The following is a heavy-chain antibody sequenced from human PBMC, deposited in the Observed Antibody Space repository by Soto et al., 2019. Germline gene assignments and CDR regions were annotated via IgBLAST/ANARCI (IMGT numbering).Heavy chain of an antibody. CDR1: GFTFSSYA. CDR3: AKDRLITMAAIDTAFDY. CDR2: ITHSGGRT. V-gene: IGHV3-23*01. Sequence: GGSLRLSCAVSGFTFSSYAMSWVRQAPGKGLEWVSTITHSGGRTYYADSVKGRFTISRDNSKNTLYLQMNSLRAEDTAVYYCAKDRLITMAAIDTAFDYWGQGTLVTVSS. D-gene: IGHD2-2*01. J-gene: IGHJ4*02.